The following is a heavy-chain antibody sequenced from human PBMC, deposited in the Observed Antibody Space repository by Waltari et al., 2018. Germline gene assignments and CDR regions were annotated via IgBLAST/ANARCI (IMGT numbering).Heavy chain of an antibody. CDR2: IKQDASEE. D-gene: IGHD3-10*01. J-gene: IGHJ6*02. CDR1: GFTLGSYW. CDR3: ATGSTARGYYGMDV. Sequence: VHLVESGGGVVQAGKSLRLSCAPSGFTLGSYWMSWVRQAPGKGLEWVANIKQDASEEYYVDAVKGRFTISKDNAKNSLSLQMNSLRAEETAVYYCATGSTARGYYGMDVWGQGTTVTVSS. V-gene: IGHV3-7*01.